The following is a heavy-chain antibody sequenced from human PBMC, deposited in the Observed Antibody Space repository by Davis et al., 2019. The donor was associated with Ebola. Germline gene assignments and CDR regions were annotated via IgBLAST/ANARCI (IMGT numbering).Heavy chain of an antibody. CDR2: IIPIFGTA. Sequence: SVTVSCKASVYTLTSYHISWVRQAPGQGLEWMGGIIPIFGTANYAQKFQGRVTITADESTSTAYMELSSLRSEDTAVYYCAIWRGLATSAFDYWGQGTLVTVSS. D-gene: IGHD6-19*01. J-gene: IGHJ4*02. CDR1: VYTLTSYH. CDR3: AIWRGLATSAFDY. V-gene: IGHV1-69*13.